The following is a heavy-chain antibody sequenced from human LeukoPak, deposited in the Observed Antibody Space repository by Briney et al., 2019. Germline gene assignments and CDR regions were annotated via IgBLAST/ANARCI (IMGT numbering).Heavy chain of an antibody. CDR2: IRYDGSNK. Sequence: GSLRLSCAASGFTFSSYGMHWVRQAPGKGLEWVAFIRYDGSNKYYADSVKGRFTISRDNSKNTLYLQMNSLRAEDTAVYYCAKDGHSSSWYVQGNWFDPWGQGTLVTVSS. CDR3: AKDGHSSSWYVQGNWFDP. D-gene: IGHD6-13*01. J-gene: IGHJ5*02. V-gene: IGHV3-30*02. CDR1: GFTFSSYG.